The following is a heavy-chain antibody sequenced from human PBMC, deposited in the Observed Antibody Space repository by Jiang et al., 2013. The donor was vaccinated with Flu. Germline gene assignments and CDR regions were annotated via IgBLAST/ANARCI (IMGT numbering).Heavy chain of an antibody. CDR3: ARIGGGATVKGGFDY. CDR2: IYHSGST. CDR1: GYSISSGYY. D-gene: IGHD1-26*01. Sequence: LLKPSETLSLTCAVSGYSISSGYYWGWIRQPPGKGLEWIGSIYHSGSTYYNPSLKSRVTISVDTSKNQFSLKLSSVTAADTAVYYCARIGGGATVKGGFDYWGQGTLVTVSS. J-gene: IGHJ4*02. V-gene: IGHV4-38-2*01.